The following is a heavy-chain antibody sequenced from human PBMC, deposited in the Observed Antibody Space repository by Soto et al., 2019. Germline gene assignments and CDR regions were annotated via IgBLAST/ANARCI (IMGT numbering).Heavy chain of an antibody. D-gene: IGHD6-13*01. V-gene: IGHV1-46*01. CDR3: XRASRPVSSPPARYWFDP. CDR1: GYTFTSYY. J-gene: IGHJ5*02. Sequence: QVQLVQSGAEVKKPGASVKVSCKASGYTFTSYYMHWVRQAPGQGLEWMGIINPSGGSTSYAQKFQGRVPITRDTSTSTVYMELSSLRSEDTAVYYCXRASRPVSSPPARYWFDPWGQGTLVTVSX. CDR2: INPSGGST.